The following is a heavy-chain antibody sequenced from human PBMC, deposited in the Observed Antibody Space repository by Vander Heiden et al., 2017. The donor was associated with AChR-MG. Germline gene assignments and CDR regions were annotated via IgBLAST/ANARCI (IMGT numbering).Heavy chain of an antibody. CDR1: GFTFSSYG. Sequence: QVQLVESGAGVVQPGGSLRLSCAASGFTFSSYGMHWVHQAAGKGLEWVAFIRYDRSNKYYTDSVKGRFTISRDNSKSTLYLQMNSLRAEDTAVYYCAKDTYGYSSSYVDYWGQGTLVTVSS. V-gene: IGHV3-30*02. D-gene: IGHD6-6*01. CDR3: AKDTYGYSSSYVDY. CDR2: IRYDRSNK. J-gene: IGHJ4*02.